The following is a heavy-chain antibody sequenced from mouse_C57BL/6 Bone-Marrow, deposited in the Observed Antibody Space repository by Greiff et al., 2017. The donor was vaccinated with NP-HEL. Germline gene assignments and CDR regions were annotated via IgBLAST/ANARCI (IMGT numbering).Heavy chain of an antibody. J-gene: IGHJ3*01. Sequence: VKLQQSGAVLARPGASVKLSCKASGYTFTSYGISWVKQRPGQGLEWIGDIYPRSGNTYYNEKFKGKATLTADKSSSTAYMELRSLTSEDSAVYFCARENRNLSWFADWGKGTLVTVSA. CDR3: ARENRNLSWFAD. CDR1: GYTFTSYG. V-gene: IGHV1-81*01. CDR2: IYPRSGNT. D-gene: IGHD6-1*01.